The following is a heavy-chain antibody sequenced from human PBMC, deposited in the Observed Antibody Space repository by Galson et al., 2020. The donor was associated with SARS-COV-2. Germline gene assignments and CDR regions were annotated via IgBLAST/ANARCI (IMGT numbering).Heavy chain of an antibody. D-gene: IGHD6-19*01. V-gene: IGHV3-21*01. CDR3: ARDQSYSSGCREVDY. CDR2: ISSSSSSYI. Sequence: GGSLRLSCAASGFTFSSYSMNWVRQAPGKGLEWVSSISSSSSSYIYYADSVKGRFTISRDNAKNSLYLQMNSLRAEDTAVYYCARDQSYSSGCREVDYWGQGTLVTVSS. CDR1: GFTFSSYS. J-gene: IGHJ4*02.